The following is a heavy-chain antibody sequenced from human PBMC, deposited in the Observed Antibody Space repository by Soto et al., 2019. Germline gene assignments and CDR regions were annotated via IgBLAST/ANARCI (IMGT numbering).Heavy chain of an antibody. J-gene: IGHJ6*02. CDR3: ARGRVAATRLYYYYYGMDV. CDR2: IYQSGST. V-gene: IGHV4-38-2*02. Sequence: SETLSLTCPVSGYSISIGNYWGWIRQPPGKRLEWIGSIYQSGSTYYNPSLRSRATISVDTSKNQFSLKLSSVTAADTAVYYCARGRVAATRLYYYYYGMDVWGQGTTVTVSS. CDR1: GYSISIGNY. D-gene: IGHD2-15*01.